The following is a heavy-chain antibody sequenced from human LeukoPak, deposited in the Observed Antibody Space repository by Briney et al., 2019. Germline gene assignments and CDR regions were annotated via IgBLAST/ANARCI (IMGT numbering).Heavy chain of an antibody. V-gene: IGHV3-48*01. Sequence: GGSLRLSCAASRFTFSSYSMNWVRQAPGKGLEWVSYISSSSSTIYYADSVKGRFTISRDNAKNSLYLQMNSLRAEDTAVYYCARELYYYGSGSYLEINWYFDLWGRGTLVTVSS. CDR1: RFTFSSYS. D-gene: IGHD3-10*01. CDR3: ARELYYYGSGSYLEINWYFDL. J-gene: IGHJ2*01. CDR2: ISSSSSTI.